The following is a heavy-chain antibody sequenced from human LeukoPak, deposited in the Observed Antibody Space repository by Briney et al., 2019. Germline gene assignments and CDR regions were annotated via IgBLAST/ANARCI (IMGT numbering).Heavy chain of an antibody. Sequence: GGSLRLSCAASGFTFSSSAMSWVRQAPGKGLEWVSSISGSGSGGSTYYADSVKGRFTISRDNSKNTLYLQMNSLRAEDTAVYYCAKSGYNRFDYWGQGTLVIVSS. CDR3: AKSGYNRFDY. D-gene: IGHD5-24*01. CDR2: ISGSGSGGST. CDR1: GFTFSSSA. J-gene: IGHJ4*02. V-gene: IGHV3-23*01.